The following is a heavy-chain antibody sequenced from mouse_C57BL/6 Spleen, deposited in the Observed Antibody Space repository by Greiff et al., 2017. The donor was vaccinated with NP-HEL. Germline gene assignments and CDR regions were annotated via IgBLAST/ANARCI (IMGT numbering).Heavy chain of an antibody. CDR3: ARGNYGAAY. V-gene: IGHV1-54*01. CDR2: INPGSGGT. Sequence: QVQLQQSGAELVRPGTSVKVSCKASGYAFTNYLIEWVKQRPGQGLEWIGVINPGSGGTNYNEKFKGKATLTADKSSSTAYMQLSSLTSEDSAVYFCARGNYGAAYWGQGTLVTVSA. D-gene: IGHD1-1*01. CDR1: GYAFTNYL. J-gene: IGHJ3*01.